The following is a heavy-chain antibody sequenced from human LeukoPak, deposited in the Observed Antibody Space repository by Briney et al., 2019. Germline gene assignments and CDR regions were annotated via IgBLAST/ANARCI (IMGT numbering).Heavy chain of an antibody. D-gene: IGHD3-22*01. J-gene: IGHJ3*02. CDR2: IIPIFGTA. V-gene: IGHV1-69*13. CDR1: GGTFSSYA. Sequence: SVKVSCKASGGTFSSYAISWVRQAPGQGLEWMGGIIPIFGTANYAQKFQGRVTITADESTSTAYMELSSLRSEDTAVYYCARGPSYYYDSSGYFLPVAFDIWGQGTMVTVSS. CDR3: ARGPSYYYDSSGYFLPVAFDI.